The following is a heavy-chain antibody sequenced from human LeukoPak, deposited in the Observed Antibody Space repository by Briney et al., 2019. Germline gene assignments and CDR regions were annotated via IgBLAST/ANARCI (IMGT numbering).Heavy chain of an antibody. J-gene: IGHJ6*02. Sequence: ASVKVSCKASGGSFSSYAISWVRQAPGQGLEWMGGIIPIFGTANYAQKFQGRVTITADESTSTAYMELSSLRSEDTALYYCARDLGCSGGSCYANYYYYGMDVWGQGTTVTVSS. CDR1: GGSFSSYA. D-gene: IGHD2-15*01. CDR2: IIPIFGTA. CDR3: ARDLGCSGGSCYANYYYYGMDV. V-gene: IGHV1-69*13.